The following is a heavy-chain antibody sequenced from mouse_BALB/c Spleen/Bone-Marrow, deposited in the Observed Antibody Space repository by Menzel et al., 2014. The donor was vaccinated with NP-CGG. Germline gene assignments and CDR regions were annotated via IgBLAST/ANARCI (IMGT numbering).Heavy chain of an antibody. CDR3: ARSGNFFDY. CDR1: GYSITSAYA. J-gene: IGHJ2*01. V-gene: IGHV3-2*02. D-gene: IGHD3-1*01. CDR2: ITSSGHT. Sequence: DVKLVESGPGLMKPSQSLSLTCTVTGYSITSAYAWNWIRQFLGDKLEWMGYITSSGHTSYNPSLKSRISIARDTSKNQFFLQLNSVTTEDTATYYCARSGNFFDYWGQGTTLTVSS.